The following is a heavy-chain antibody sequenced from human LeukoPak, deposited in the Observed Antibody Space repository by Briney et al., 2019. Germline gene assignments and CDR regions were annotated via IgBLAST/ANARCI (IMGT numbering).Heavy chain of an antibody. J-gene: IGHJ4*02. CDR1: GFTFSSYA. V-gene: IGHV3-23*01. Sequence: GGSLRLSCAASGFTFSSYAMSWVRQAPGKGLEWVSAIGGGGATTYYADSVKGRFAISRDNSKNTLYMQMNSLRAEDTAVYYCAKGAPSECVWGSYRRFDYWGQGTLVTVSS. CDR3: AKGAPSECVWGSYRRFDY. CDR2: IGGGGATT. D-gene: IGHD3-16*02.